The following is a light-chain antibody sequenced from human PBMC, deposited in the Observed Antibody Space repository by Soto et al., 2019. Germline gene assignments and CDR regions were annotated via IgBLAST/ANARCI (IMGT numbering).Light chain of an antibody. CDR2: EGS. J-gene: IGLJ1*01. V-gene: IGLV2-23*01. Sequence: QSVLTQPASVSGSPGQSITISCTGTSSDVGSYNLVSWYQQHPGKAPKLMIYEGSKWPSGVSNRFSGSKSGNTASLTISGLQAEDEADYYCCSYAGSSTYVFGNGTKVTVL. CDR1: SSDVGSYNL. CDR3: CSYAGSSTYV.